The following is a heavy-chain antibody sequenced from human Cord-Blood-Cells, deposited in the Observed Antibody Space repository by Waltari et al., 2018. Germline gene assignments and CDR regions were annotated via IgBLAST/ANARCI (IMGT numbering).Heavy chain of an antibody. J-gene: IGHJ1*01. D-gene: IGHD6-13*01. Sequence: HVQLVQSGGEVKKPGAPAKVCCKAFGYPFTSYGISWLRQAPGQGPEWMGWVSAYNGNTNDAQKLQGRVTMTTDTSTSTAYMELRSLRSDDTAVYYCARGRGIAAEYFQHWGQGTLVTVSS. CDR2: VSAYNGNT. V-gene: IGHV1-18*04. CDR1: GYPFTSYG. CDR3: ARGRGIAAEYFQH.